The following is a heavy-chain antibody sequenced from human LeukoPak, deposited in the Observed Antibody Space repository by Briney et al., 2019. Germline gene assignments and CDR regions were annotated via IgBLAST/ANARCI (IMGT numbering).Heavy chain of an antibody. J-gene: IGHJ4*02. CDR2: ISYDGSNK. V-gene: IGHV3-30*19. CDR3: ARDSGYYDSSGYGL. D-gene: IGHD3-22*01. Sequence: GGSLRLSCAASGFTFSSYGMHWVRQAPGKGLEWVAVISYDGSNKYYADSVKGRFTISRDNSKNTLYLQMNSLRAEDTAVYYCARDSGYYDSSGYGLWGQGTLVTVSS. CDR1: GFTFSSYG.